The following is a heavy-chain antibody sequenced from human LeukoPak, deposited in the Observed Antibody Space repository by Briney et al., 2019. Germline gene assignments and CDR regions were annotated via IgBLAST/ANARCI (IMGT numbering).Heavy chain of an antibody. D-gene: IGHD6-13*01. CDR3: ARDFLGYSSSWYLDY. CDR1: GFTFSSYS. CDR2: ISSSSSYI. J-gene: IGHJ4*02. Sequence: GGSLRLSCAASGFTFSSYSMNWVRRAPGKGLEWVSSISSSSSYIYYADSVKGRFTISRDNAKNSLYLQMNSLRAEDTAVYYCARDFLGYSSSWYLDYWGQGTLVTVPS. V-gene: IGHV3-21*01.